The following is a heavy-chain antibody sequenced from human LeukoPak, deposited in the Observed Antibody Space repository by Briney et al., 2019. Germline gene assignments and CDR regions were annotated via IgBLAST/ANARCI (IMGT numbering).Heavy chain of an antibody. J-gene: IGHJ5*02. CDR3: ARAPYGSGTRPLVYFDP. CDR1: GYTFTGYY. CDR2: INPNSGGT. Sequence: ASVKVSCKASGYTFTGYYMHWVRQAPGQGLEWMGWINPNSGGTNYAQKFQGRVTMTRDTSISTAYMELSRLRSDDTAVYYCARAPYGSGTRPLVYFDPWGQGTLVTVSS. D-gene: IGHD3-10*01. V-gene: IGHV1-2*02.